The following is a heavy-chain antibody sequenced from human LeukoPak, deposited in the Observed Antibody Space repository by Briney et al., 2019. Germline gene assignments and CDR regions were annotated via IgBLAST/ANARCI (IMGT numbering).Heavy chain of an antibody. Sequence: GGSLRLSCVASGFTFRDYWMTWVRQALGKGLECVANIKYDGSDKYYVDSVKGRFTISRDNAKNSVYLQMNSLRVEDTAVYYCARRNLFDYWGQGTVVTVSS. CDR2: IKYDGSDK. CDR1: GFTFRDYW. V-gene: IGHV3-7*01. CDR3: ARRNLFDY. D-gene: IGHD1-14*01. J-gene: IGHJ4*02.